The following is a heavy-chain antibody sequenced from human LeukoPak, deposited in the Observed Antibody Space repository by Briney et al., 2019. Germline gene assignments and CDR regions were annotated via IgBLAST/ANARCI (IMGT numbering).Heavy chain of an antibody. V-gene: IGHV3-23*01. CDR1: GFTFSSYV. D-gene: IGHD1-14*01. CDR3: AKGVSAVAPHALDS. Sequence: GGSLRLSCAASGFTFSSYVMNWVRQAPGKGLEWVSAVSGSGSSTYYADSVKGRFTISRDNSKNTLYLQMNSLRAEDTAVYYCAKGVSAVAPHALDSWGQGTLVTVSS. CDR2: VSGSGSST. J-gene: IGHJ4*02.